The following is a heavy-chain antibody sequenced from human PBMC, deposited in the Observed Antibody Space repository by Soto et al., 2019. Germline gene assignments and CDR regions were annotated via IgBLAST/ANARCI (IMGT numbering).Heavy chain of an antibody. V-gene: IGHV6-1*01. CDR2: TYYRSKWYN. CDR1: GDSVSSNSAA. D-gene: IGHD6-19*01. CDR3: ARDLGIAVAGRTYYYYGMDV. J-gene: IGHJ6*02. Sequence: SQTLSLTRAISGDSVSSNSAAWNWIRQSPSRGLEWLGRTYYRSKWYNAYAVSVKSRITINPDTSKNQFSLQLNSVTPEDTAVYYCARDLGIAVAGRTYYYYGMDVWGQGTTVTVSS.